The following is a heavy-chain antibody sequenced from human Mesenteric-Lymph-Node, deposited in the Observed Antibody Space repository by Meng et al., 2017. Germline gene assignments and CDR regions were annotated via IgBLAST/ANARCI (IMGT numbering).Heavy chain of an antibody. Sequence: EVQLLESGGDLVQPGGSLRLSCAASGFTFSNYAMSWVRQAPGKGLEWVSAISGNGAAKLYADSAKGRFTISRDNSKSSVYMQMNSLRVEDTAIYYCARWTYHYDFWGQGTLVTVSS. V-gene: IGHV3-23*01. CDR2: ISGNGAAK. CDR3: ARWTYHYDF. CDR1: GFTFSNYA. D-gene: IGHD2-2*02. J-gene: IGHJ4*02.